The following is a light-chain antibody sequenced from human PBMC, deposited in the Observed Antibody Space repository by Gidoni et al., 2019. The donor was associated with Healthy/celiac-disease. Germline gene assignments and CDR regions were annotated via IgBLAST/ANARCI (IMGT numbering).Light chain of an antibody. J-gene: IGLJ1*01. CDR1: NIGSKS. CDR3: QVWDSSSESGV. Sequence: SYVLTQPPSVSVAPGKTARITCGGNNIGSKSVHWYQQKPGQAPVLVIYYDSDRPSGIPERFSGSNSGNTATLTISRVEAGDEADYYCQVWDSSSESGVFGTGTKVTVL. V-gene: IGLV3-21*04. CDR2: YDS.